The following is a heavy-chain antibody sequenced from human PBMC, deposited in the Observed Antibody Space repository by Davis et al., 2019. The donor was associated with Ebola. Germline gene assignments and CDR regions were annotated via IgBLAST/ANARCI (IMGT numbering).Heavy chain of an antibody. Sequence: PSETLSLTCTVSGASFNSHYWSWIRQPPGKGLEWIGYIYYSGSTNYNPSLKSRVTILVDKSKRQFSLELRSVTVADTAVYYCAVGGEEDWFDPWGQGTLITVSS. CDR2: IYYSGST. CDR3: AVGGEEDWFDP. D-gene: IGHD2-15*01. J-gene: IGHJ5*02. CDR1: GASFNSHY. V-gene: IGHV4-59*08.